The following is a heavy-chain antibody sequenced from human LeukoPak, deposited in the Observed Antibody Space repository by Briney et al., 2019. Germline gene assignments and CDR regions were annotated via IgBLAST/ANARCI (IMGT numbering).Heavy chain of an antibody. CDR1: GFTFSSYG. D-gene: IGHD5-18*01. CDR3: AKGGYSYGSTDFDY. V-gene: IGHV3-30*18. CDR2: ISYDGSNK. Sequence: GGSLRLSCAASGFTFSSYGMHWVRQAPGKGLEWVAVISYDGSNKYYADSVKGRFTISRDNSKNTLYLQMNSLRAEDTAVYYCAKGGYSYGSTDFDYWGQGTLVTVSS. J-gene: IGHJ4*02.